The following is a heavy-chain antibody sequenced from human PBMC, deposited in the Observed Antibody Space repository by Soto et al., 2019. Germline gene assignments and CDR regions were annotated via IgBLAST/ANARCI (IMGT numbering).Heavy chain of an antibody. V-gene: IGHV3-21*01. CDR3: ARDFVVGGPTINSYYGMDV. CDR1: GFSFSRHS. J-gene: IGHJ6*02. CDR2: IGNEPYYL. D-gene: IGHD1-26*01. Sequence: PGGSLRLSCEASGFSFSRHSMKWVRQAPGKGLKWVSSIGNEPYYLYYADSVKGRFNISRDTSKHKPYLQMNSLRAEDTTVYKSARDFVVGGPTINSYYGMDVWGQGTPVTVSS.